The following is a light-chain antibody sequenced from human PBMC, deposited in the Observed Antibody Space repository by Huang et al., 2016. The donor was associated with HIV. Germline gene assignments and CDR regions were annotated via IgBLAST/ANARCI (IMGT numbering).Light chain of an antibody. J-gene: IGKJ5*01. Sequence: ETVLTQSPATLSLSPGERATLSCRASQSVNSYLAWYQQKPGQTPRLLIYDASNRATGIPARFSGSGSGTDFTLTISSLEPEDFAVYYCQQRKYWPPITCGQGTRLEIK. V-gene: IGKV3-11*01. CDR2: DAS. CDR3: QQRKYWPPIT. CDR1: QSVNSY.